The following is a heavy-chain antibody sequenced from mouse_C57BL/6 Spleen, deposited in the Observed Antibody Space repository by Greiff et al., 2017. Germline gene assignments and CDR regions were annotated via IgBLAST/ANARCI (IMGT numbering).Heavy chain of an antibody. Sequence: VKVVESGAELVRPGASVTLSCKASGYTFTDYEMHWVKQTPVHGLEWIGAIDPETGGTAYNQKFKGKAILTADKSSSTAYMELRSLTSEDSAVYYCTRYYYGSSHWYFDVWGTGTTVTVSS. CDR1: GYTFTDYE. CDR3: TRYYYGSSHWYFDV. D-gene: IGHD1-1*01. V-gene: IGHV1-15*01. J-gene: IGHJ1*03. CDR2: IDPETGGT.